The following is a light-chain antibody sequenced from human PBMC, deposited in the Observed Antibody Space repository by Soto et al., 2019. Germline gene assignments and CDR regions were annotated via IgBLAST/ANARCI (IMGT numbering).Light chain of an antibody. CDR3: VSYIESTVPHWV. V-gene: IGLV2-14*01. Sequence: QSVLTQPASVSGSPGQSITISCTGTYSYVGGYNRVSWYQHHPGKAPKMLIFEVSTRPSGISDRFSGSKSGDTASLTISGLQAEDEADYYCVSYIESTVPHWVFGGGTKLTVL. J-gene: IGLJ3*02. CDR2: EVS. CDR1: YSYVGGYNR.